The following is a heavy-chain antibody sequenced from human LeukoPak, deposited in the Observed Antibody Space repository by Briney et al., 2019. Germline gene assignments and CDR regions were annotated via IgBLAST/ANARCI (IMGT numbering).Heavy chain of an antibody. D-gene: IGHD3-22*01. J-gene: IGHJ4*02. CDR1: GFTIIKYW. CDR2: INQGGSEK. CDR3: VPHYFDSSGYYHGY. Sequence: GGSLRLSCAAPGFTIIKYWMSWVRQAPGKGLEWVANINQGGSEKDYVDSVKGRFTISRDNAKNSLFLQMNSLRAEDTALYYCVPHYFDSSGYYHGYWGQGTLVTVSS. V-gene: IGHV3-7*01.